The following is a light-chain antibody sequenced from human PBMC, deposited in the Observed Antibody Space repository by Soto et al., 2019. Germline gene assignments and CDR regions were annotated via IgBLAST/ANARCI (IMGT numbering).Light chain of an antibody. CDR2: DAS. Sequence: DIQMTQSTSSLSASVGDRVTITCRASQDISNYLNWYQQRPGKAPKRLIYDASNLERGVPSRFSGTRSGTHFTFAITSLQPEDVATYYCQQSDSLPITFGQGTRLEI. CDR1: QDISNY. V-gene: IGKV1-33*01. CDR3: QQSDSLPIT. J-gene: IGKJ5*01.